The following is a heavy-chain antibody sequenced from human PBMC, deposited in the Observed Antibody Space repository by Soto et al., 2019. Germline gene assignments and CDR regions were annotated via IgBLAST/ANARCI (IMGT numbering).Heavy chain of an antibody. CDR2: IHHSGAT. J-gene: IGHJ4*02. CDR3: ATGSPYYYGSGGMWDS. D-gene: IGHD3-10*01. CDR1: GGSMSSPNW. V-gene: IGHV4-4*02. Sequence: QVRLQESGPGLVKPSGTLSLTCLVSGGSMSSPNWWTWVRQAPVKGLEWIAEIHHSGATNYSPSLKGRAVSSIDKSNNQFSLQLTSVTAADTAVYYCATGSPYYYGSGGMWDSWGRGALVTVSS.